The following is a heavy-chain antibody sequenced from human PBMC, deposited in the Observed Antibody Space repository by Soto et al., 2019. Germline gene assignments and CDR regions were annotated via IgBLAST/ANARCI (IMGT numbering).Heavy chain of an antibody. D-gene: IGHD5-12*01. CDR1: GYTFTSYG. CDR3: ARVGQPGHRNSGYGYYYYYYYMDV. V-gene: IGHV1-18*01. J-gene: IGHJ6*03. CDR2: ISAYNGNT. Sequence: ASVKVSCKASGYTFTSYGISWVRQAPGQGLEWMGWISAYNGNTNYAQKLQGRVTMTTDTSTSTAYMELRSLRSDDTAVYYCARVGQPGHRNSGYGYYYYYYYMDVWGKGTTVTVSS.